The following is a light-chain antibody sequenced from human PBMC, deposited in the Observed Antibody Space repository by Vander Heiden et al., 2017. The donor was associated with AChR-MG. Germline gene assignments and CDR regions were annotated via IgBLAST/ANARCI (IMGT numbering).Light chain of an antibody. CDR1: QGISSY. CDR2: AAS. V-gene: IGKV1-8*01. J-gene: IGKJ1*01. Sequence: AIRMTQSPSSFSASTGDRVTITCRASQGISSYLAWYQQKPGKAPKLLIYAASTLQSGVPSRFSGSGSGTDFTLTISCLQSEDFATYYCQQDDSYARTFGQRTKVEIK. CDR3: QQDDSYART.